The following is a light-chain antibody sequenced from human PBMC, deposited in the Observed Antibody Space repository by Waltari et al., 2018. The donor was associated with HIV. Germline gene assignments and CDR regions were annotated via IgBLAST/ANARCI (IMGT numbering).Light chain of an antibody. J-gene: IGLJ3*02. Sequence: QSLLTQPPSASVTPGQMVPISCSGRTSNLGSHPVNWYQNPPGKAPTPLIYSNDQRPSGVPDRFSGSKSGTSASLAINGLQSEDGADYYCAAWDDRLGGAWVFGGGTKLTVL. CDR2: SND. V-gene: IGLV1-44*01. CDR1: TSNLGSHP. CDR3: AAWDDRLGGAWV.